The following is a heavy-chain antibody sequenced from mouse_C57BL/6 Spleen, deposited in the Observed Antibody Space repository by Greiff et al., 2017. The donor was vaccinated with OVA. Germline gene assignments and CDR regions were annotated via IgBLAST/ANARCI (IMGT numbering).Heavy chain of an antibody. Sequence: VQLQQSGAELVKPGASVKISCKASGYAFSSYWMNWVKQRPGKGLEWIGQIYPGDGDTNYNGKFKGKATLTADKSSSTAYMQLSSLTSEDSAVYFCARQDYYSNYGGAMDYWGQGTSVTVS. CDR3: ARQDYYSNYGGAMDY. J-gene: IGHJ4*01. V-gene: IGHV1-80*01. D-gene: IGHD2-5*01. CDR1: GYAFSSYW. CDR2: IYPGDGDT.